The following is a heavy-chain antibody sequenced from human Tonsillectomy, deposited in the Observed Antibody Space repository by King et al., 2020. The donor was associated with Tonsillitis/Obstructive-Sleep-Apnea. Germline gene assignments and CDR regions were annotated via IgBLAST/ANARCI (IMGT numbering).Heavy chain of an antibody. CDR3: ARTSGYSYGDYFDY. CDR1: GGSISSSSYY. V-gene: IGHV4-39*01. D-gene: IGHD5-18*01. J-gene: IGHJ4*02. Sequence: LQLQESGPGLVKPSETLSLTCTVSGGSISSSSYYWGWIRQPPGKGLEWIGSIYYSGSTYYNPSLKSRVTISVDTSKNHFSLKLSSVTAADTAVYYCARTSGYSYGDYFDYWGQGTLVTVSS. CDR2: IYYSGST.